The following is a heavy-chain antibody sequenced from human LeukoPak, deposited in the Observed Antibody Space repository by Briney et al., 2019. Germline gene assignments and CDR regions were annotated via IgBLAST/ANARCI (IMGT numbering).Heavy chain of an antibody. V-gene: IGHV3-11*04. J-gene: IGHJ4*02. CDR3: TRDRGAVTAVFDY. Sequence: PGGSLRLSCVASGFTFSDYYMSWIRQAPGKGLEWVSYIRSSGTNIHYADSVKGRFSISRDNAKNSLYLQMNRLRAEETDVHFCTRDRGAVTAVFDYWGQGNLVTVSS. CDR1: GFTFSDYY. CDR2: IRSSGTNI. D-gene: IGHD2-21*02.